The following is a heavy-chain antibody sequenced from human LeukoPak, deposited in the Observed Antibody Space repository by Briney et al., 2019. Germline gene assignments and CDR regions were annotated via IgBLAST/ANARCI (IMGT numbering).Heavy chain of an antibody. CDR1: GYTFTSYG. CDR3: ARDLRFLEWLFGATSDYYYGMDV. CDR2: ISAYNGNT. V-gene: IGHV1-18*01. J-gene: IGHJ6*02. Sequence: ASVKVSCEASGYTFTSYGISWVRQAPGQGLEWMGWISAYNGNTNYAQKLQGRVTMTTDTSTSTAYMELRSLRSDDTAVYYCARDLRFLEWLFGATSDYYYGMDVWGQGTTVTVSS. D-gene: IGHD3-3*01.